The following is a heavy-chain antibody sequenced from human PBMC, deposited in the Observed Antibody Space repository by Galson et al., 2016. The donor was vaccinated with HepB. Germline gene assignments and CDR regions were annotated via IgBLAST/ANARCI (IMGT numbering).Heavy chain of an antibody. Sequence: SLRLSCAGSGFSVSTHGMHWVRQVPGKGLEWVGVINYDGGNQYYADSVKGRFTISRDNSKNMVYLQMNRLRDEDTAVYYCAREANRGWYRVFDDWGLGTLVTVSS. V-gene: IGHV3-30*03. CDR1: GFSVSTHG. CDR3: AREANRGWYRVFDD. D-gene: IGHD6-19*01. CDR2: INYDGGNQ. J-gene: IGHJ4*02.